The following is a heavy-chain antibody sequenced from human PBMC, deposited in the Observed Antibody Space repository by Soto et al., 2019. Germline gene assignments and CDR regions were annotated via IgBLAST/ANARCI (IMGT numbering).Heavy chain of an antibody. CDR2: VHHTGST. J-gene: IGHJ4*02. CDR3: ARVHYDSSGYYYPINYYFDY. CDR1: GASISGGGNS. Sequence: TLSLTCAVSGASISGGGNSWNWIRQPPGKGLEWIGYVHHTGSTYYNPSLKSRVTISVDTSKNQFSLKLSSVIAADTAVYYCARVHYDSSGYYYPINYYFDYWGQGTLVTVSS. V-gene: IGHV4-30-2*01. D-gene: IGHD3-22*01.